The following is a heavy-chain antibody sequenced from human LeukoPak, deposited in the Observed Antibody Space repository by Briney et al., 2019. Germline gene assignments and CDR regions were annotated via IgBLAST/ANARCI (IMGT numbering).Heavy chain of an antibody. D-gene: IGHD3-16*01. J-gene: IGHJ4*02. CDR1: GFTFTNYG. V-gene: IGHV3-30*02. CDR3: VRAKAPSAYIGGDY. CDR2: VRYDGNTK. Sequence: PGGSLRLSCAASGFTFTNYGMHWVRQAPGKGLEWVAFVRYDGNTKYYADPVKGRFTIYRDNSKNSLSLHMNSLRGEDTAVYYCVRAKAPSAYIGGDYWGQGPLVT.